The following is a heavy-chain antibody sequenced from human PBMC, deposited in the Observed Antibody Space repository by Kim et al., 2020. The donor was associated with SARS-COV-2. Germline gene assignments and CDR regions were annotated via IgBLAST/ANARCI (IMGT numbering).Heavy chain of an antibody. V-gene: IGHV3-49*02. D-gene: IGHD3-22*01. CDR3: TRSNYYDSSGYWR. Sequence: YAASVKGRFTISRDDSKSIAYLQMNSLKTEDTAVYYCTRSNYYDSSGYWRWGQGTLVTVSS. J-gene: IGHJ4*02.